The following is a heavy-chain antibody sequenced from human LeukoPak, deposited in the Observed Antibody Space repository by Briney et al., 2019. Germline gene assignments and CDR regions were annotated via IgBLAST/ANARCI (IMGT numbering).Heavy chain of an antibody. CDR2: ISSSASTI. Sequence: GGSLRLSCAASGFTFSDYYMSWIRKAPGKGLDWVSYISSSASTIYYADSVKGRSTISRTNATNPLSRQMNSLRAEDTPVYYFAKTFRKGLAVPGSNDYGGQGTLVTVSS. V-gene: IGHV3-11*01. CDR1: GFTFSDYY. J-gene: IGHJ4*02. CDR3: AKTFRKGLAVPGSNDY. D-gene: IGHD6-19*01.